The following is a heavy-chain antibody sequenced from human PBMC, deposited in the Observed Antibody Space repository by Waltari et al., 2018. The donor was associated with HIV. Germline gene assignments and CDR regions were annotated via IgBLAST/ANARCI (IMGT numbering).Heavy chain of an antibody. Sequence: QVQLQQWGAGLLKPSETLSLTCAVYGGSFSGYYWSWIRQPPGKGLEWNGEINHSGSTNYNPSLKSRVTISVDTSKNQVSRKLSSVTAADTAVYYCARQTTTSGSYGSFSYWYFDLWGRGTLVTVSS. D-gene: IGHD1-26*01. J-gene: IGHJ2*01. CDR3: ARQTTTSGSYGSFSYWYFDL. V-gene: IGHV4-34*01. CDR2: INHSGST. CDR1: GGSFSGYY.